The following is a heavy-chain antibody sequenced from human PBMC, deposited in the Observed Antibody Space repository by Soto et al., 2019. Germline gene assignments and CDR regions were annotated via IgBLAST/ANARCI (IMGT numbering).Heavy chain of an antibody. Sequence: GGSLRLSCAASGFTFNNYAMNWVRQAPGMGLEWVATISNTGGGTYYADSVKGRFTISRDNSKNTLYLQMSSLRVEDTAVYYCAKDRHAGNFDYWGQGTQVTVS. V-gene: IGHV3-23*01. CDR2: ISNTGGGT. J-gene: IGHJ4*02. CDR1: GFTFNNYA. CDR3: AKDRHAGNFDY.